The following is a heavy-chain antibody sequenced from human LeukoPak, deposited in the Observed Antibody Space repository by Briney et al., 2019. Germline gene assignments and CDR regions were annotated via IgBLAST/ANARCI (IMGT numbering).Heavy chain of an antibody. V-gene: IGHV4-59*01. Sequence: PSETLSLTCTVSGGSIGSYYWSWIRQPPGKGLEWIGYIYYSGSTNYNPSLKSRVTISVDTSKNQFSLKLSSVTAADTAVYYCAGTLPYYMDVWGKGTTVTVSS. CDR3: AGTLPYYMDV. J-gene: IGHJ6*03. CDR2: IYYSGST. CDR1: GGSIGSYY.